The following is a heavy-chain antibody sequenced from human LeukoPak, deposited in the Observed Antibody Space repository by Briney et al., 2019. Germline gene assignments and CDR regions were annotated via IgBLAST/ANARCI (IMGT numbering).Heavy chain of an antibody. J-gene: IGHJ4*02. CDR3: ARVPAFYYGDYWTSSNYFDY. CDR1: GGSISGYC. CDR2: VCHTGST. Sequence: PSETLSLTCTVSGGSISGYCWDWIRQPPGKGLEWIGYVCHTGSTNSNPSLKSRVTLSVDTSKNQFSLRLTSVTAADTAVYYCARVPAFYYGDYWTSSNYFDYWGQGTLVTVSS. D-gene: IGHD4-17*01. V-gene: IGHV4-59*01.